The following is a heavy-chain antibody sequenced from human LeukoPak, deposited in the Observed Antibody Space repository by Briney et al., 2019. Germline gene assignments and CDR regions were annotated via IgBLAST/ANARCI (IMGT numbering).Heavy chain of an antibody. CDR3: AKDTGWEYYGSGSPPFDP. D-gene: IGHD3-10*01. V-gene: IGHV3-66*01. CDR2: IYSGGST. CDR1: GFTVSSNY. Sequence: GGSLRLSCAASGFTVSSNYMSWVRQAPGKGLEWVSVIYSGGSTYYADSVKGRFTISRDNSKNTLYLQMNSLRAEDTAVYYCAKDTGWEYYGSGSPPFDPWGQGTLVIVSS. J-gene: IGHJ5*02.